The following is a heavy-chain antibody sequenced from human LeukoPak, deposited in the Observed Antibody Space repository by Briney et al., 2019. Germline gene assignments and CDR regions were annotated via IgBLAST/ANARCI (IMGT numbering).Heavy chain of an antibody. Sequence: GGSLRLSCAASGFTFDDYGMSWVRQAPGKGLEWVSGINWNGGSTGYGDSVKGRFTISRDNAKNSLYLQMNSLRAEDTALYYCARGNEYYDSSGYHLDAFDIWGQGTMVTVSS. V-gene: IGHV3-20*04. CDR3: ARGNEYYDSSGYHLDAFDI. J-gene: IGHJ3*02. D-gene: IGHD3-22*01. CDR1: GFTFDDYG. CDR2: INWNGGST.